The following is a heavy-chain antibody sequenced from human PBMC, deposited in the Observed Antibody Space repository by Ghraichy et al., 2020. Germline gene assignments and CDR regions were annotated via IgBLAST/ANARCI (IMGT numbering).Heavy chain of an antibody. Sequence: GSLRLSCAASGFTFSTCSMVWVRQAPGKGLEWVSSISSSSGYIYYADSVKGRFTISRDNAKNSLYLQMNSLRAEDTAVYSCARIAVSGTWYFDLWGRGTLVTVSS. D-gene: IGHD6-19*01. V-gene: IGHV3-21*01. CDR2: ISSSSGYI. J-gene: IGHJ2*01. CDR3: ARIAVSGTWYFDL. CDR1: GFTFSTCS.